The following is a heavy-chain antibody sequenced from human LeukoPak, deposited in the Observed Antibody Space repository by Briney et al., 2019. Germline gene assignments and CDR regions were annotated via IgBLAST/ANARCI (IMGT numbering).Heavy chain of an antibody. CDR2: ISSSSSYI. CDR3: ARDSSGYYNFDY. D-gene: IGHD3-22*01. J-gene: IGHJ4*02. V-gene: IGHV3-21*01. CDR1: GFTFSSYS. Sequence: GGSLRLSCAASGFTFSSYSMNWVRQAPGKGLEWVSSISSSSSYIYYADSVKGRFTISRDNAKNSLYLQMNSLRAEDTAVYYCARDSSGYYNFDYWGQGTLVTVSS.